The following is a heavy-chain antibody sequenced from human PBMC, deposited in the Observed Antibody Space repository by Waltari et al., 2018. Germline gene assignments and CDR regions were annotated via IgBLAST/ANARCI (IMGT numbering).Heavy chain of an antibody. J-gene: IGHJ5*01. CDR1: GFTFSNSA. D-gene: IGHD4-17*01. CDR3: AKDLDYGGNWYDY. Sequence: EAQLLESGGDFVHPGGSLRLSCVVSGFTFSNSAMSWVRQAPGKGLEWVSVIYSGGSTYYADSVKGRFTISRDNSKNTLYLQMNSLRAEDTAVYYCAKDLDYGGNWYDYWGQGTLVTVSS. V-gene: IGHV3-23*03. CDR2: IYSGGST.